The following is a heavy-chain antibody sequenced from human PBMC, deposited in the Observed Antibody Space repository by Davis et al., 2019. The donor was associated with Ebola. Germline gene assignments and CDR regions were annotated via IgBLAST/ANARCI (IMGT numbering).Heavy chain of an antibody. J-gene: IGHJ5*01. D-gene: IGHD6-6*01. V-gene: IGHV5-51*01. CDR1: GYRFPTYY. Sequence: GESLKISCKGSGYRFPTYYIAWVRQMPGKGLELMGIIYPDDSESKYSPSFEGQVTISVDKSTNTAYLQWSSLKASDSGMYYCARRSSSSSVRRWFDSWGQGTLVTVSS. CDR2: IYPDDSES. CDR3: ARRSSSSSVRRWFDS.